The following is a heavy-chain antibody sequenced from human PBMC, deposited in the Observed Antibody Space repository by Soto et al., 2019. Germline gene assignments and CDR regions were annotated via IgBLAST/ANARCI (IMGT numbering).Heavy chain of an antibody. CDR1: GGSISSSSYY. Sequence: PSETLSLTCTVSGGSISSSSYYWGWIRQPPGKGLEWIGSIYYSGSTYYNPSLKSRVTISVDTSKNQFSLKLSSVTAADTAVYYCARPNEGATGAFDIWGQGTMVTVSS. V-gene: IGHV4-39*01. J-gene: IGHJ3*02. CDR2: IYYSGST. D-gene: IGHD1-26*01. CDR3: ARPNEGATGAFDI.